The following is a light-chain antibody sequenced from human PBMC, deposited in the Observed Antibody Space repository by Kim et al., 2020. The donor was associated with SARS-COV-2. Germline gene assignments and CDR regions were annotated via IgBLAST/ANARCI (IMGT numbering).Light chain of an antibody. V-gene: IGLV2-23*02. CDR2: EVS. CDR1: SSDVGSYHL. Sequence: GQSVTISCTGTSSDVGSYHLVSWYQQHPGKALKLMIYEVSKRPSGVSSRFSGSKSGNTASLTISGLQAEDEADYYCCSYAGSSTVVFGGGTQLTVL. J-gene: IGLJ2*01. CDR3: CSYAGSSTVV.